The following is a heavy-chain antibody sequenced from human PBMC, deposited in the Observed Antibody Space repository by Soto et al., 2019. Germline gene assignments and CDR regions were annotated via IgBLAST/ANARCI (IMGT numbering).Heavy chain of an antibody. CDR3: TTASTRGYYDSSGYYYPFDY. CDR2: IKSKTDGGTT. D-gene: IGHD3-22*01. J-gene: IGHJ4*02. V-gene: IGHV3-15*01. Sequence: GGSLRLSCAASGFTFSNAWMSWVRQAPGKGLEWVGRIKSKTDGGTTDYAAPVKGKFTISRDASKNTLYLQMNSLKTEDKAVYYCTTASTRGYYDSSGYYYPFDYWGQGTLVTVSS. CDR1: GFTFSNAW.